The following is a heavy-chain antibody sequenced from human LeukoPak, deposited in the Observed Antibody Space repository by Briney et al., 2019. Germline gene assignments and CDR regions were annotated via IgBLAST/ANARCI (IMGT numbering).Heavy chain of an antibody. J-gene: IGHJ4*02. CDR2: IYHSGST. D-gene: IGHD3-10*01. Sequence: PSGTLSLTCAVSGGSISSSNWWSWVRQPPGKGLEWIGEIYHSGSTNYNPSLKSRVTISVDTSKNQFSLKLSSVTAADTAVYYCARGFWVPSHFDYWGQGTLVTVSS. CDR3: ARGFWVPSHFDY. V-gene: IGHV4-4*02. CDR1: GGSISSSNW.